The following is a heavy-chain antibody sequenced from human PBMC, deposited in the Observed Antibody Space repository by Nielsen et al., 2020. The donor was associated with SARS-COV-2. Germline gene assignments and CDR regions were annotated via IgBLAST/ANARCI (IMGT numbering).Heavy chain of an antibody. CDR1: GFTFSSYG. V-gene: IGHV3-30*02. CDR2: IRYDGSNK. J-gene: IGHJ4*02. CDR3: AKFPGPHPGVRREDY. D-gene: IGHD1-14*01. Sequence: GGSLRLSCAASGFTFSSYGMHWVRQAPGKGLEWVAFIRYDGSNKYYADSVKGRFTISRDNSKNTLYLQMNSLRAEDTAVYYCAKFPGPHPGVRREDYWGQGTLVTVSS.